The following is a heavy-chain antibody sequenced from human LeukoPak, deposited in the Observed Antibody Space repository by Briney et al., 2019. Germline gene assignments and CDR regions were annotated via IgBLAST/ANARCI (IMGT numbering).Heavy chain of an antibody. CDR3: ARETHYYSNYYYGMDV. CDR1: GFTFSSYW. CDR2: INSDGSST. D-gene: IGHD3-22*01. V-gene: IGHV3-74*01. Sequence: PGGSLRLSCAASGFTFSSYWMHWVRQAPGKGLVWVSRINSDGSSTSYADSVKGRFTISRDNAKNTLYLQMNSLRAKDTAVYYCARETHYYSNYYYGMDVWAQGTTVTVSS. J-gene: IGHJ6*02.